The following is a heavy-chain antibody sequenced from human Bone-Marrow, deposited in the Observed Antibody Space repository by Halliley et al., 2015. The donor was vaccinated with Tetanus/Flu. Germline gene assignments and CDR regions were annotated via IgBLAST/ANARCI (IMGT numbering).Heavy chain of an antibody. CDR2: VNSYGNGT. J-gene: IGHJ4*02. CDR3: VGDRDPTVFDY. V-gene: IGHV3-74*01. Sequence: KGLVWVSGVNSYGNGTNYGDSVKGRFTISRDNAKNTMSLQMNSLRAEDTGVYYCVGDRDPTVFDYWGQGTLVTVSS. D-gene: IGHD4-17*01.